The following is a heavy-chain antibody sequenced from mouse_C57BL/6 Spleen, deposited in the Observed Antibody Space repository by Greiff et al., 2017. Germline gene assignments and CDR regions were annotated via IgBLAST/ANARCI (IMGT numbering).Heavy chain of an antibody. CDR1: GYTFTSYW. CDR2: IHPNSGST. V-gene: IGHV1-64*01. CDR3: AREGYYGSSYVDD. D-gene: IGHD1-1*01. J-gene: IGHJ4*01. Sequence: QVQLQQPGAELVKPGASVTLSCKASGYTFTSYWMHWVKQRPGQGLEWIGMIHPNSGSTNYNEKFKSKATLTVDKSSSTAYMQLSSLTSEDSAVYYCAREGYYGSSYVDDWGQGTSVTVSS.